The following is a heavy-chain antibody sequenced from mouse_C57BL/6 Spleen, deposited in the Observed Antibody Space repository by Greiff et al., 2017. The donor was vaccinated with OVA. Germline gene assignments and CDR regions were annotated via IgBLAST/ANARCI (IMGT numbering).Heavy chain of an antibody. J-gene: IGHJ4*01. CDR1: GYTFTSYW. CDR2: IDPNGGGT. CDR3: ARLYDGYHYYAMDY. D-gene: IGHD2-3*01. V-gene: IGHV1-72*01. Sequence: QVQLKQPGAELVKPGASVKLSCKASGYTFTSYWMHWVKQRPGRGLEWIGRIDPNGGGTKYNEKFKSKATLTVDKPSSTAYMQLSSLTSEDSAVYYCARLYDGYHYYAMDYWGQGTSVTVSS.